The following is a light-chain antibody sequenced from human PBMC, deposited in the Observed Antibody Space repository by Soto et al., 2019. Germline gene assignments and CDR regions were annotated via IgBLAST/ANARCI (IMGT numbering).Light chain of an antibody. CDR3: SSYTSYTTLWV. CDR2: EVT. V-gene: IGLV2-14*01. Sequence: QSALTQPASVSGSPGQSITISCTGTSSDVGGYNYVSWYQQHPGKAPKLMIYEVTSRPSGVSNRFAGSKSGNAASLTISGLQAEDEADYYCSSYTSYTTLWVFGGGTKLTVL. CDR1: SSDVGGYNY. J-gene: IGLJ3*02.